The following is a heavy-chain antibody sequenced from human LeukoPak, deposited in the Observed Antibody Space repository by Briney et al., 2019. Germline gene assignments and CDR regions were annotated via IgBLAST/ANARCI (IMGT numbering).Heavy chain of an antibody. CDR3: ASSERLTGYYSYYFDY. V-gene: IGHV4-34*08. J-gene: IGHJ4*02. Sequence: GSLRLSCAASGFTFSTYNMHWIRQPPGKGLEWIGEINHSGSTNYNPSLKSRVTISVDTSKNQFSLKLSSVTAADTAVYYCASSERLTGYYSYYFDYWGQGTLVTVSS. D-gene: IGHD3-9*01. CDR2: INHSGST. CDR1: GFTFSTYN.